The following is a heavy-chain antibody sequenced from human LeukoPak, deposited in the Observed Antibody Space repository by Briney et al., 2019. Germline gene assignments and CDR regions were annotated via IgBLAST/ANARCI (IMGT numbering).Heavy chain of an antibody. D-gene: IGHD5-18*01. CDR1: GFTFSSYA. CDR3: AKDRVRGYSYGPNFDY. Sequence: GGSLRLSCTASGFTFSSYAMSWVRQAPGKGLVWVSTISGSGSSTYYADSVKGRFTISRDNSKNTLYLQVNSLRAEDTALYYCAKDRVRGYSYGPNFDYWGQGTLVTVSS. CDR2: ISGSGSST. V-gene: IGHV3-23*01. J-gene: IGHJ4*02.